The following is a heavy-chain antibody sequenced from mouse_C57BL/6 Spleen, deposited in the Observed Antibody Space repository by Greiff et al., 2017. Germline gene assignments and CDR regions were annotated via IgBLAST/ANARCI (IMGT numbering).Heavy chain of an antibody. CDR3: ARRGRRGAMDY. CDR1: GFSLTSYG. J-gene: IGHJ4*01. Sequence: QVQLQQSGPGLVAPSQSLSITCTVSGFSLTSYGVDWVRQPPGKGLEWLGVIWGGGSSNYNSALMSRLSISKDNSNSQVFLQMNSLQTDDTAMYYCARRGRRGAMDYWGQGTSVTVSS. CDR2: IWGGGSS. V-gene: IGHV2-9*01. D-gene: IGHD1-1*01.